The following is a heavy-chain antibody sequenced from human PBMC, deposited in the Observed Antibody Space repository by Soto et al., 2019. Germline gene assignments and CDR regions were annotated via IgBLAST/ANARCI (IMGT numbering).Heavy chain of an antibody. J-gene: IGHJ6*02. CDR1: GFTFSSYG. D-gene: IGHD6-13*01. CDR3: AKDRSSWSSAGVDX. Sequence: PGGSLRLSCAASGFTFSSYGMHWVRQAPGKGLEWVEVISYDGSNKYYEDSVKGRFTIYRDNSKKTLYLQMNSLRAEDTAVYYCAKDRSSWSSAGVDXWGQGTTVTVS. CDR2: ISYDGSNK. V-gene: IGHV3-30*18.